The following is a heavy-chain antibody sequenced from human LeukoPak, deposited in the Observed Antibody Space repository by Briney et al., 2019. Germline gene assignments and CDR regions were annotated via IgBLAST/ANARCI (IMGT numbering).Heavy chain of an antibody. CDR1: GFVFSSYD. CDR2: ISTSGTTT. D-gene: IGHD6-19*01. CDR3: ARDAPSGWIGINWFDP. V-gene: IGHV3-48*03. Sequence: GGSLRLSCVASGFVFSSYDMNWVRQPPGQGLELVSFISTSGTTTYYTASVKGRSTAPRDNANNSLHLQMNSLRVDDTAIYYCARDAPSGWIGINWFDPWGQGTLVTVSS. J-gene: IGHJ5*02.